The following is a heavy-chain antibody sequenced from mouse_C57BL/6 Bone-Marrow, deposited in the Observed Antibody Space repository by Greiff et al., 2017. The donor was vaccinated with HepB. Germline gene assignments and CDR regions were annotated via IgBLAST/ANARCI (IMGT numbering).Heavy chain of an antibody. V-gene: IGHV14-4*01. J-gene: IGHJ2*01. D-gene: IGHD1-1*01. CDR3: TLTTVVATPFDY. CDR1: GFNIKDDY. Sequence: VQLQQSGAELVRPGASVKLSCTASGFNIKDDYMHWVKQRPEQGLEWIGWIDPENGDTEYASKFQGKATITADTSSNTAYLQRSSLTSEDTAVYYCTLTTVVATPFDYWGQGTTLTVSS. CDR2: IDPENGDT.